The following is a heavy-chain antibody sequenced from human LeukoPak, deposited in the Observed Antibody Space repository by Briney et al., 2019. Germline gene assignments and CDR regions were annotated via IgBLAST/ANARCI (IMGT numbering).Heavy chain of an antibody. Sequence: PSETLSLTCVVSGYSISSGYYWSWIRQPPGKGLEWIGEINHSGSTNYNPSLKSRVTISVDTSKNQFSLKLSSVTAADTAVYYCARGVIQLWLTRDYYYYYMDVWGKGTTVTVSS. CDR1: GYSISSGYY. J-gene: IGHJ6*03. V-gene: IGHV4-34*01. D-gene: IGHD5-18*01. CDR2: INHSGST. CDR3: ARGVIQLWLTRDYYYYYMDV.